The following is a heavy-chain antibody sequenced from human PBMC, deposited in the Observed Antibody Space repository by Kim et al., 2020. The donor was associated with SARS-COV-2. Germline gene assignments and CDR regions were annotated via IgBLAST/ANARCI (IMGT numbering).Heavy chain of an antibody. V-gene: IGHV4-39*01. Sequence: SETLSLICTVSGGSISSSSYYWGWIRQPPGKGLEWIGSIYYSGSTYYNPSLKSRVTISVDTSQNQFSLKLTSVTAADTAVYYCARSRGIGSAYDAFDIWGQGTMVTVSS. J-gene: IGHJ3*02. D-gene: IGHD5-12*01. CDR3: ARSRGIGSAYDAFDI. CDR2: IYYSGST. CDR1: GGSISSSSYY.